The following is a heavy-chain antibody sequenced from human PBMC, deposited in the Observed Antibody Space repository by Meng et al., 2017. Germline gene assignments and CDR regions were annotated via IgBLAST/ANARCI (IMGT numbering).Heavy chain of an antibody. D-gene: IGHD1-26*01. CDR3: ARGSYSFDS. Sequence: QLQMQQAGPGLGKPSTALSLICAISGDSVSSNSAAWNWIRQSPSRGLEWLGRAYYRSKWYHDYAESVKSRISIDPDTSKIQFSLQLRSVTPEDSAVYYCARGSYSFDSWGQRTLVTVSS. CDR1: GDSVSSNSAA. J-gene: IGHJ4*02. V-gene: IGHV6-1*01. CDR2: AYYRSKWYH.